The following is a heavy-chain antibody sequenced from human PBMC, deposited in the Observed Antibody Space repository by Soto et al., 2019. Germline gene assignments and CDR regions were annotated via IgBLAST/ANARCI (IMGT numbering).Heavy chain of an antibody. V-gene: IGHV3-23*01. Sequence: GSLRLSCAASGFTFSSYAMSRVRQAPGKGLEWVSAISGSGGSTYYADSVKGRFTISRDNSKNTLYLQMNSLRAEDTAVYYCAKAGCSSTSCYPDYYYYMDVWGKGTTVTVSS. D-gene: IGHD2-2*01. CDR2: ISGSGGST. J-gene: IGHJ6*03. CDR3: AKAGCSSTSCYPDYYYYMDV. CDR1: GFTFSSYA.